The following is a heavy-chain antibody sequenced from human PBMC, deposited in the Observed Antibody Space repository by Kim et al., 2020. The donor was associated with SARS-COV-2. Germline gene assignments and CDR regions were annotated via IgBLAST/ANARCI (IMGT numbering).Heavy chain of an antibody. Sequence: GGSLRLSCAASGFTFSSYWMHWVRQAPGKGLVWVSRINSDGSSTSYADSVKGRITISIDNAKNTLYLQMNSLRAEDTAVYYCARGVVVNTYYYYGMDVWGQGTTVTVSS. D-gene: IGHD3-22*01. V-gene: IGHV3-74*01. CDR2: INSDGSST. CDR1: GFTFSSYW. J-gene: IGHJ6*02. CDR3: ARGVVVNTYYYYGMDV.